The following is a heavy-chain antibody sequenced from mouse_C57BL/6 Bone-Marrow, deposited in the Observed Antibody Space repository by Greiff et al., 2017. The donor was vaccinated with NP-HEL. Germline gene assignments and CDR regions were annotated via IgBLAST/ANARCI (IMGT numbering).Heavy chain of an antibody. V-gene: IGHV14-2*01. CDR3: ATPNWDDFDY. D-gene: IGHD4-1*02. CDR1: GFNIKDYY. CDR2: IDPEDGET. J-gene: IGHJ2*01. Sequence: EVKVVESGAELVKPGASVKLSCTASGFNIKDYYMHWVKRRTEQGLEWIGRIDPEDGETKYAPKFQGKATITSDTSSNTAYLQLSSLTSEDTAVYYCATPNWDDFDYWGQGTTLTVSS.